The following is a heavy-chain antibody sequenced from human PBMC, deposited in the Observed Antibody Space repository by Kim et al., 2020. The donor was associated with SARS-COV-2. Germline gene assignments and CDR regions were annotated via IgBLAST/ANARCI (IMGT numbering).Heavy chain of an antibody. V-gene: IGHV2-5*01. D-gene: IGHD4-17*01. J-gene: IGHJ4*02. Sequence: RYSPSLKSRLTITKDTSKNPVVLTLTNMDPVDTATYYCARLTTVTLGFDYWGQGTLVTVSS. CDR3: ARLTTVTLGFDY.